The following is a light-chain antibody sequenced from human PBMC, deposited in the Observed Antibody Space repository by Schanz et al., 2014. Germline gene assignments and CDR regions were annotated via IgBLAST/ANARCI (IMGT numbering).Light chain of an antibody. Sequence: EIVMTQSPATLSVSPGERATLSCRASQSVSTNLAWYQQKPGQAPRLLIYAASTRATGIPARFSGSGSGTEFTLTISSLQSEDFAIYYCQQYGSSPRVTFGPGTKVDIK. CDR2: AAS. CDR1: QSVSTN. CDR3: QQYGSSPRVT. V-gene: IGKV3-15*01. J-gene: IGKJ3*01.